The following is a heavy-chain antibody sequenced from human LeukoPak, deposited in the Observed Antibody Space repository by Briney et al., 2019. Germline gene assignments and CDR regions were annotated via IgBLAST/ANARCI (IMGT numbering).Heavy chain of an antibody. V-gene: IGHV4-34*01. CDR3: ARGSPHDYDFWSGYYYYGMDV. CDR2: INHSGST. D-gene: IGHD3-3*01. CDR1: GGSFSGYY. J-gene: IGHJ6*02. Sequence: ASETLSLTCAVYGGSFSGYYWSWIRQPPGKGLEWIGEINHSGSTNYNPSLKSRVTISVDTSKNQFSLKLSSVTAADTAVYYCARGSPHDYDFWSGYYYYGMDVWGQGTTVTVSS.